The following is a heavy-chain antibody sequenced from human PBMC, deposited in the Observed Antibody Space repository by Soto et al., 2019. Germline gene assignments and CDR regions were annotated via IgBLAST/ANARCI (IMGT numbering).Heavy chain of an antibody. CDR2: IIPITETP. V-gene: IGHV1-69*06. D-gene: IGHD3-10*01. CDR3: PRGNKGPGHYGPGSQGWYGP. CDR1: GGTFSSHA. J-gene: IGHJ5*02. Sequence: QVQLVQSGAEVKKPGSSVRVSCKVSGGTFSSHAINWLRQAPGQGLEWMGVIIPITETPNNAEKFQGRVTITADKSTTTVYMELSSLTFDDTAVYFCPRGNKGPGHYGPGSQGWYGPWGQGTLVTVSS.